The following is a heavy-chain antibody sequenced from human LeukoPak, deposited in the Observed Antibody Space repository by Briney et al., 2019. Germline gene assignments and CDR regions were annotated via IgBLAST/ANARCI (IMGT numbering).Heavy chain of an antibody. J-gene: IGHJ4*02. CDR1: GGSFSGYY. D-gene: IGHD3-16*02. CDR2: IIHSGAT. CDR3: ARGRFIVYYFDY. V-gene: IGHV4-34*01. Sequence: SETLSLTCAVYGGSFSGYYWSWIRQPPGKGLEWIGEIIHSGATSSNPSLKSRVTISMDPSKNQFSLKLSSVTAADTAVYYCARGRFIVYYFDYWGQGSLVTVSS.